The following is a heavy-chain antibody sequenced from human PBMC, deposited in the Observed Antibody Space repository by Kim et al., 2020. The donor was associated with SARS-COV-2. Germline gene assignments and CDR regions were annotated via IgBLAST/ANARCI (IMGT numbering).Heavy chain of an antibody. CDR2: ISWNSGSI. D-gene: IGHD6-6*01. J-gene: IGHJ3*02. Sequence: GGSLRLSCAASGFTFGDYAMHWVRQAPGKGLEWVSGISWNSGSIGYADSVKGRFTISRDNAKNSLYLQMNSLRAEDTALYYCAKAIKRYSSSLTDMGDIWGQGTMVTVAS. V-gene: IGHV3-9*01. CDR3: AKAIKRYSSSLTDMGDI. CDR1: GFTFGDYA.